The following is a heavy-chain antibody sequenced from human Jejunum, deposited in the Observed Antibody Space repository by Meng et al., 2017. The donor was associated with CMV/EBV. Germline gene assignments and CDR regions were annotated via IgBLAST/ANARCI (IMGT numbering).Heavy chain of an antibody. V-gene: IGHV3-30*19. J-gene: IGHJ4*02. CDR2: ISHDGSET. CDR1: GFTFKSSV. Sequence: GFTFKSSVMYWVRRAPGKGLEWVALISHDGSETYYADSVQGRFTISRDNSKNTLDLQMNSLRGEDTAVYFCARGRVSYSKWSAEAYWGQGALVTVSS. D-gene: IGHD2-15*01. CDR3: ARGRVSYSKWSAEAY.